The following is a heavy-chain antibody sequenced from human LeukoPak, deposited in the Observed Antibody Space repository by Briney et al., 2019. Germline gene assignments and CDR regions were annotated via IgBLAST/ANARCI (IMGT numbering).Heavy chain of an antibody. J-gene: IGHJ4*02. CDR2: ISSSGSTI. CDR1: GFNFDDNG. V-gene: IGHV3-48*03. Sequence: GGSLRLSCAASGFNFDDNGMSWVRQAPWKGLEWVSYISSSGSTIYYADSVKGRFTISRDNAKNSLYLQMNSLRAEDTAVYYCARISIAVAVWYWGQGTLVTVSS. CDR3: ARISIAVAVWY. D-gene: IGHD6-19*01.